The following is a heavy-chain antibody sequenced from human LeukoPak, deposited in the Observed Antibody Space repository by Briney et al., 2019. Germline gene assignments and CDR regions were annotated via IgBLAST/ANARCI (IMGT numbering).Heavy chain of an antibody. Sequence: ASVKVSCKASGYTFTSYGISWVRQAPGQGLEWMGWISAYNGNTNYAQKLQGRVTVTTDTSTSTAYMELRSLRSDDTAVYYCARGSPSGYDYQPFDYWGQGTLVTVSS. CDR1: GYTFTSYG. D-gene: IGHD5-12*01. CDR3: ARGSPSGYDYQPFDY. CDR2: ISAYNGNT. V-gene: IGHV1-18*01. J-gene: IGHJ4*02.